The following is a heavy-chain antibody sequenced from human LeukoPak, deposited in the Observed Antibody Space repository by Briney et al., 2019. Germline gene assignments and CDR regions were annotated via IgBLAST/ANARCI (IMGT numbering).Heavy chain of an antibody. V-gene: IGHV3-30*02. CDR3: AKEDRGFDY. Sequence: GGSLRLSCAASGFTFSSYGMHWVRQAPGKELEWVAFIWYDGSNKYNADSVKGRFTSARDNSKNTLYLQMNSLRPDDTAVYFCAKEDRGFDYWGQGTLVTVSS. CDR1: GFTFSSYG. J-gene: IGHJ4*02. CDR2: IWYDGSNK.